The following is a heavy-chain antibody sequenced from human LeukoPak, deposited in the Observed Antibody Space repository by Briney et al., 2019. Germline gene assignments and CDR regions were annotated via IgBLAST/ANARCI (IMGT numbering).Heavy chain of an antibody. J-gene: IGHJ4*02. D-gene: IGHD6-19*01. Sequence: TVKVSCEASEYTLTDYYMHWVRQAPGQGLEWMGWINPNSGGTNYAQKFQGRVTMTRDTSISTAYMELSRLRSDDTAVSYSAREFQGGWYYFDYWGQGTLVTVSS. V-gene: IGHV1-2*02. CDR2: INPNSGGT. CDR3: AREFQGGWYYFDY. CDR1: EYTLTDYY.